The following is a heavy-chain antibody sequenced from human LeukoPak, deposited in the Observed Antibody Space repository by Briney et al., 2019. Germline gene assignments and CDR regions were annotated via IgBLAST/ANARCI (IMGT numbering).Heavy chain of an antibody. D-gene: IGHD6-19*01. CDR1: GYTFTGYH. V-gene: IGHV1-2*02. J-gene: IGHJ4*02. Sequence: GASVKVSCKASGYTFTGYHIHWVRQAPGQGLEWMGWINPNSGGANSAQKFLGRVSMTRDTSISTVYMDLTSLRSDDTAVYYCARDSGSSGWDPTSFLDYWGRGTVVTVPS. CDR2: INPNSGGA. CDR3: ARDSGSSGWDPTSFLDY.